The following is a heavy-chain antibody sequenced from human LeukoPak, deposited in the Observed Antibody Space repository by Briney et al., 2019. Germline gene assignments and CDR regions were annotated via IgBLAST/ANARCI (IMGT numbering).Heavy chain of an antibody. CDR1: GFTFSDYY. D-gene: IGHD6-19*01. J-gene: IGHJ4*02. V-gene: IGHV3-11*01. CDR2: ISSSGSTI. Sequence: GGSLRLSCAASGFTFSDYYMSWIRQAPGKGLEWVSYISSSGSTIYYADSVKGRFTISRDNAKNSLYLQMNSLRAEDTAVYYCAREVPIEQWLVRGDYWGQGTLVTVSS. CDR3: AREVPIEQWLVRGDY.